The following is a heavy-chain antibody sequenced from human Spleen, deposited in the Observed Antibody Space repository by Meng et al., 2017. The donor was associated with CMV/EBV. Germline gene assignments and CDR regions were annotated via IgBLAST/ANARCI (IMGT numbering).Heavy chain of an antibody. CDR2: INPNSRAT. D-gene: IGHD3-16*01. CDR1: GYMFTDYY. J-gene: IGHJ4*02. CDR3: GRDRDLPTARGEVLY. V-gene: IGHV1-2*02. Sequence: SGYMFTDYYIYWVRQAPGQGLEWMGWINPNSRATHYAQNFQGRVTMTRDTSISTTYMELRSLRSDDTAVYYCGRDRDLPTARGEVLYWGQGTLVTVSS.